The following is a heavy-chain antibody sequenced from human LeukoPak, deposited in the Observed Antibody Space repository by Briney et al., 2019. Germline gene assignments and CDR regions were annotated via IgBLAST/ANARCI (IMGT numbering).Heavy chain of an antibody. J-gene: IGHJ4*02. D-gene: IGHD3-10*01. CDR2: ISSSSSYI. V-gene: IGHV3-21*01. CDR3: AKERGGSGSYSYYFGY. CDR1: GFTFSSYS. Sequence: GGSLRLSCAASGFTFSSYSMNWVRQAPGKGLEWVSSISSSSSYIYYADSVKGRFTISRDNAKNSLYLQMNSLRAEDTAVYYCAKERGGSGSYSYYFGYWGQGPLVTVSS.